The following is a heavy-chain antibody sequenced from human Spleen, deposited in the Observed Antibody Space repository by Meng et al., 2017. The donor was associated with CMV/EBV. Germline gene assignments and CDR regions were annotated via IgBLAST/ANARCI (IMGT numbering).Heavy chain of an antibody. CDR1: GFTFDDYA. V-gene: IGHV3-9*01. J-gene: IGHJ5*02. D-gene: IGHD2-2*01. CDR2: ISWNSGSI. Sequence: SLKISCAASGFTFDDYAMHWVRQAPGKGREWVSGISWNSGSIGYADSVKGRFTISRDNAKNSVYLQMNSLRAEDTALYYCAKDERKYQLLLGWFDPWGQGTLVTVSS. CDR3: AKDERKYQLLLGWFDP.